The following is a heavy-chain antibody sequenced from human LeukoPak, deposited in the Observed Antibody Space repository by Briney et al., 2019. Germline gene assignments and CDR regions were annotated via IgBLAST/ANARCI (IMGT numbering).Heavy chain of an antibody. CDR3: ARAYSSSSHFDY. Sequence: PGGSLRLSCAASGFTFSSYAMTWVRQAPGKGLEWVSVIYSGGSTYYADSVKGRFTISRDNSKNTLYLQMNSLRAEDTAVYYCARAYSSSSHFDYWGQGTLVTVSS. D-gene: IGHD6-6*01. V-gene: IGHV3-23*03. CDR2: IYSGGST. J-gene: IGHJ4*02. CDR1: GFTFSSYA.